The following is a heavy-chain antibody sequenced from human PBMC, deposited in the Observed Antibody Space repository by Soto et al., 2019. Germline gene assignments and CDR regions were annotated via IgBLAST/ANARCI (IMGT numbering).Heavy chain of an antibody. J-gene: IGHJ4*02. CDR3: ARALGRTDY. CDR1: GYTFSSYG. Sequence: QVKMVQSGAEVKKPGASVKVSCEASGYTFSSYGISWVRQAPGQGFEWMGWISGYNSITRYEQKFQGRVTMTTDTSTSTADMELRSLRSDDTAVYYCARALGRTDYWGKGTLVTVSS. CDR2: ISGYNSIT. V-gene: IGHV1-18*01.